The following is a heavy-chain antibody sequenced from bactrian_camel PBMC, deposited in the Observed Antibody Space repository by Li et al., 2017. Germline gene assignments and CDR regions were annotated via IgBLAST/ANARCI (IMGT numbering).Heavy chain of an antibody. D-gene: IGHD3*01. CDR2: ISRAGDRT. Sequence: QVQLVESGGGLVQPGGSLRLSCAASGFTFSNYWMYWVRQAPGQEREGVAAISRAGDRTIYADSVKGRFTISRDNDKNTLYLQMNGLKPEDTAMYYCAAALTFAGQGTQVTVS. V-gene: IGHV3S1*01. J-gene: IGHJ4*01. CDR1: GFTFSNYW.